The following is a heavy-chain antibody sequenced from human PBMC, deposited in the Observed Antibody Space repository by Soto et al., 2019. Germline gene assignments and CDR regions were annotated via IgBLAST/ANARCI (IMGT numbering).Heavy chain of an antibody. V-gene: IGHV1-18*01. D-gene: IGHD2-21*02. Sequence: ASVKVSCKASGYTFTSSGISWVRQAPGQGLEWMGWISAYNGNTNYAQKLQGRVTMTTDTSTSTAYMELRSLRSDDTAVYYCARVWEGDYYFDYWGQGTLVTVSS. J-gene: IGHJ4*02. CDR1: GYTFTSSG. CDR2: ISAYNGNT. CDR3: ARVWEGDYYFDY.